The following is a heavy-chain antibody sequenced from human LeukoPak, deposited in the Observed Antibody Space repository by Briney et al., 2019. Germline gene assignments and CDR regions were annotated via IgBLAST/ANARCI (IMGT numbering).Heavy chain of an antibody. CDR3: ARHYGP. J-gene: IGHJ4*02. CDR2: IYYSGST. CDR1: GGSISNYY. D-gene: IGHD3-10*01. V-gene: IGHV4-59*08. Sequence: KSSETLSLTCTVSGGSISNYYWSWIRQPPGKGLEWIGSIYYSGSTYYNPSLKSRVTISVDTSKNQFSLKLNSVTATDTAVYYCARHYGPWGQGTLVTVSS.